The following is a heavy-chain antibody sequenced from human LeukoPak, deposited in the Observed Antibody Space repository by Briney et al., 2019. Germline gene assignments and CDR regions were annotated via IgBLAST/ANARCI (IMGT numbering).Heavy chain of an antibody. CDR1: GFTFSSYG. V-gene: IGHV3-74*01. J-gene: IGHJ4*02. CDR2: IKSDGSST. CDR3: ARGGRYAYFLDY. Sequence: PGRSLRLSCAASGFTFSSYGMHWVRQGPGKGLVWVSRIKSDGSSTSYADSVKGRFTISRDNAKNTVYVHMNSLRDEDTAVYYCARGGRYAYFLDYWGQGTLVTVSS. D-gene: IGHD3-16*01.